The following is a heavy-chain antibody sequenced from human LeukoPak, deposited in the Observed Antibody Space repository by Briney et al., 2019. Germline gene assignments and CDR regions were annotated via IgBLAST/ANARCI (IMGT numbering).Heavy chain of an antibody. Sequence: ASQTLSPTCTVSGGSISSGSYFWSWIRQPAGKGLEWIGRIYTAGSTNYNPSLKSRVTLTLDTSKNQFSLSLSSVTAADTAVYYCARRVTTYWYFDLWGRGTLVTVSS. J-gene: IGHJ2*01. D-gene: IGHD4-17*01. V-gene: IGHV4-61*02. CDR3: ARRVTTYWYFDL. CDR1: GGSISSGSYF. CDR2: IYTAGST.